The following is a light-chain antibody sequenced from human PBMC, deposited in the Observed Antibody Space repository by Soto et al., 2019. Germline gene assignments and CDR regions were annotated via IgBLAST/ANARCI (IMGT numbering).Light chain of an antibody. J-gene: IGLJ1*01. CDR2: GNN. Sequence: QAVVTQPPSVSGAPGQMVTISCTGSSSNIGAGFPVNWYQQLPGTAPKLIIYGNNNRPSGVPDRFSGSKSGTSGSLAITGLQAEDEAEYYSQSYHSGPRGLFGTGTKLTVL. CDR3: QSYHSGPRGL. CDR1: SSNIGAGFP. V-gene: IGLV1-40*01.